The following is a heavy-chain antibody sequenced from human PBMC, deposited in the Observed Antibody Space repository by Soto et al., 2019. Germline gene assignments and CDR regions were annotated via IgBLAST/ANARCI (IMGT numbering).Heavy chain of an antibody. V-gene: IGHV4-4*02. J-gene: IGHJ4*02. CDR2: ISHSGST. D-gene: IGHD6-6*01. CDR1: GGSISSRTW. CDR3: ARGPYSSSSVGSFDS. Sequence: SETLSLTCGVSGGSISSRTWWSWVRQPPGKGLEWIGEISHSGSTNYNPSLKSRVTISVDKSKNQFSLKLTSVTAADTAVYYCARGPYSSSSVGSFDSWGPGTPVTVSS.